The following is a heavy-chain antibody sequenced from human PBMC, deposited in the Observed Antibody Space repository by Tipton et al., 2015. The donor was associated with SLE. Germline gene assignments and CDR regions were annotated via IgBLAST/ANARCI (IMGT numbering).Heavy chain of an antibody. Sequence: SLRLSCAASGFTFSHFAVSWVRQAPGKGLEWVSVIHFGGTTFYVDSVKGRFTISRDISKNTLYLQMNNLGTEDTAVYYCAILDTTPSSFWGQGTLVTVSS. CDR2: IHFGGTT. V-gene: IGHV3-53*05. CDR1: GFTFSHFA. D-gene: IGHD1-1*01. J-gene: IGHJ4*02. CDR3: AILDTTPSSF.